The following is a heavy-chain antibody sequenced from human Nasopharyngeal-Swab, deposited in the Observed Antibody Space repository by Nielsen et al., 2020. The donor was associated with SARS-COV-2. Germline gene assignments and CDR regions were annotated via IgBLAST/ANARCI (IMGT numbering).Heavy chain of an antibody. CDR2: ISGSGGST. D-gene: IGHD5-24*01. CDR1: GFTFSSYA. J-gene: IGHJ4*02. Sequence: GESLKIPCAASGFTFSSYAMSWVRQAPGKGLEWVSAISGSGGSTYYADPVKGRFTISRDNSQNTLYLQMNSLRAEDTAVYSCAKYGGRRDGYNYYFDYWGQGTLVTVSS. V-gene: IGHV3-23*01. CDR3: AKYGGRRDGYNYYFDY.